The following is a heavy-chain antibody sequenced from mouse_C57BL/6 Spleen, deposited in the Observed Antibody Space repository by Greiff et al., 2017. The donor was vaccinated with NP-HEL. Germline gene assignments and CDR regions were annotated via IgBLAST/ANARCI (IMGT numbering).Heavy chain of an antibody. CDR2: INPNNGGT. Sequence: EVQLQQSGPELVKPGASVKISCKASGYTFTDYYMNWVKQSHGKSLEWIGDINPNNGGTSYNQKFKGKATLTVDKSSSTAYMELRSLTSEDSAVYYCARVGGVLFDYWGQGTTLTVSS. CDR3: ARVGGVLFDY. J-gene: IGHJ2*01. CDR1: GYTFTDYY. V-gene: IGHV1-26*01.